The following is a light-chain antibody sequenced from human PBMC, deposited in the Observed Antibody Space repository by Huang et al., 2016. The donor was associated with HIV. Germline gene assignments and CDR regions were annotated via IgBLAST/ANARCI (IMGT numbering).Light chain of an antibody. CDR2: GES. J-gene: IGKJ1*01. Sequence: EIVLTQSPGTLSLSPGERATLSCRASQSVSSCYFAWYQQKPGQAPRLLFYGESSRATVIPDRFSGSGAGTDFTLTISRLEPEDVAVYYCQQYDSSPWTFGQGTKVEIK. CDR1: QSVSSCY. V-gene: IGKV3-20*01. CDR3: QQYDSSPWT.